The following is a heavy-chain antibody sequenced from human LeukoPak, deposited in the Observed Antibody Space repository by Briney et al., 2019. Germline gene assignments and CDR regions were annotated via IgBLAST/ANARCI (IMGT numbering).Heavy chain of an antibody. D-gene: IGHD3-10*01. J-gene: IGHJ6*04. CDR3: ARDRILWFGELFYYGMDV. V-gene: IGHV3-48*03. CDR1: GFTFSSYE. CDR2: IRSRGSTI. Sequence: GGSLRLSCAASGFTFSSYEMNWVREAPGKGVEWVSYIRSRGSTIFYAVSVKGRFTISRDNAKNSLYLQMNSLRAEDTAVYYCARDRILWFGELFYYGMDVWGKGTTVTVSS.